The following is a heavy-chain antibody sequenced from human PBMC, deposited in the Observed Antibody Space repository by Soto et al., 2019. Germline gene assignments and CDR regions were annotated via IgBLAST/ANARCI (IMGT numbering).Heavy chain of an antibody. Sequence: SETLSLTCAVYGGSFSGYYWSWIRQPPGKGLEWIGEINHSGSTNYNPSLKSRVTISVDTSKNQFSLKLSSVTAADTAVYYCERVSYYGSGSYFLLNYWSQGSLVTVSS. D-gene: IGHD3-10*01. CDR1: GGSFSGYY. CDR2: INHSGST. J-gene: IGHJ4*02. CDR3: ERVSYYGSGSYFLLNY. V-gene: IGHV4-34*01.